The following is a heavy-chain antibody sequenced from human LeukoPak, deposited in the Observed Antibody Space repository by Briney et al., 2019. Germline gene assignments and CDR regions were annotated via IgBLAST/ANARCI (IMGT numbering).Heavy chain of an antibody. CDR1: GYTFTSYG. CDR3: ARGNCSGGSCYFDY. J-gene: IGHJ4*02. D-gene: IGHD2-15*01. CDR2: ISAYNGNT. Sequence: EASVKVSCKASGYTFTSYGISWVRQTPGQGLEWMGWISAYNGNTNYAQKLQGRVTMTTDTSTSTAYMELRSLRSDDTAVYYCARGNCSGGSCYFDYWGQGTLVTVSS. V-gene: IGHV1-18*01.